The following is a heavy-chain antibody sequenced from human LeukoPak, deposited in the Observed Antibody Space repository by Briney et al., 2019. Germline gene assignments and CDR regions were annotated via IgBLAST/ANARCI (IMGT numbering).Heavy chain of an antibody. Sequence: GASVKVSCKVSGYTLTELSMHWVRQAPGKGLEWMGGFDPEDGETIYAQKFQGRVTMTEDTSTDTAYMELSSLRSEDTAVYYCATGDVDTAMAPPGICYFDYWGQGTLVTVSS. CDR1: GYTLTELS. J-gene: IGHJ4*02. D-gene: IGHD5-18*01. V-gene: IGHV1-24*01. CDR2: FDPEDGET. CDR3: ATGDVDTAMAPPGICYFDY.